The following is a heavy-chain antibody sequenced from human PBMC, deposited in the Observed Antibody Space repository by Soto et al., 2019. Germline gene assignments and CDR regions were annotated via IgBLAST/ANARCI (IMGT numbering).Heavy chain of an antibody. CDR1: GYTFTGYY. CDR2: INPNSGGT. D-gene: IGHD3-10*01. CDR3: ARDRNYYGSGSYYNSSNYYYMDV. Sequence: ASVKVSCKASGYTFTGYYMHWVRQAPGQGLEWMGWINPNSGGTNYAQKFQGWVTMTRDTSISTAYMELSRLRSDDTAVYYCARDRNYYGSGSYYNSSNYYYMDVWGKGTTVTVSS. V-gene: IGHV1-2*04. J-gene: IGHJ6*03.